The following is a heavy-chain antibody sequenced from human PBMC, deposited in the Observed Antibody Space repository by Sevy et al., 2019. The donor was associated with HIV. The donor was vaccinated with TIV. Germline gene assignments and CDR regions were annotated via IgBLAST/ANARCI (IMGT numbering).Heavy chain of an antibody. V-gene: IGHV3-33*01. D-gene: IGHD4-4*01. CDR3: ARDKDYSNYVPDY. Sequence: GGSLRLSCAASGFTFSSHGMHWVRQAPGKGLEWVAVIWYDGSNKYYADSVKGRFTISRDNSKSTLFLQINSLRAEDSAGYFCARDKDYSNYVPDYWGQGTLVTVSS. CDR2: IWYDGSNK. J-gene: IGHJ4*02. CDR1: GFTFSSHG.